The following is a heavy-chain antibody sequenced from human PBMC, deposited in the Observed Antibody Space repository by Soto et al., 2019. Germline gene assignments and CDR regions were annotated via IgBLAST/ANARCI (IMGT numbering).Heavy chain of an antibody. Sequence: EVHLVESGGGLVQPGGSLRLSCAASGFTFSTYSMNWVRQAPGKGLEWVSYISSTSSTIYYADSVKGRFTISRDNAKNSLYLQMNSLRDEDTAVYYCARVGLPGTTAVMVNQHWGQCTLVTVSS. CDR3: ARVGLPGTTAVMVNQH. D-gene: IGHD4-17*01. V-gene: IGHV3-48*02. CDR1: GFTFSTYS. J-gene: IGHJ1*01. CDR2: ISSTSSTI.